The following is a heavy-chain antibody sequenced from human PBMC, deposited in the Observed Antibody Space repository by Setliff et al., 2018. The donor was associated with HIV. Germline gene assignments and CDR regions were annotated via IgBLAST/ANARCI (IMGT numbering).Heavy chain of an antibody. Sequence: GESLKISCATYRFSFSTFWMTWVRQAPGKGLEWIANINEDGNKKYHAAYVRGRFTIARDNAKNSLFLQMNSLRVEDTAVYYCARGHYSSSSGWGQGTLVTVSS. J-gene: IGHJ4*02. D-gene: IGHD6-6*01. CDR3: ARGHYSSSSG. V-gene: IGHV3-7*03. CDR1: RFSFSTFW. CDR2: INEDGNKK.